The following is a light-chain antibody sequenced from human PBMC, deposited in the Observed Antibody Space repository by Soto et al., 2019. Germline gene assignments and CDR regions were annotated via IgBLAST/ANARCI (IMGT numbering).Light chain of an antibody. J-gene: IGKJ4*02. CDR3: PQRSPWPRL. V-gene: IGKV3-11*01. CDR1: QSVTTY. Sequence: EIVLTQSPATLSLSPGQRATLSCMASQSVTTYIAWYQQRPGQAPRLLSYDASKRATGIPARFSGSGSGTDFTLPISSLEPEDSAVYYCPQRSPWPRLFRGGNKVEIK. CDR2: DAS.